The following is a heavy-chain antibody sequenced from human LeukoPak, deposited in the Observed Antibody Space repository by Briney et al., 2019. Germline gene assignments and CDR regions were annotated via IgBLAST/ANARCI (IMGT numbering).Heavy chain of an antibody. CDR2: IYSGVYT. Sequence: AESLRLSCAASGFTVSSNYMSWVRQPPGKGLEWVSVIYSGVYTQDADAVYADSVKGRFTISRDKSKNTLYLQINTLRVEDTAGYYCARVAAAGPFDYWGQGTLLTVSS. J-gene: IGHJ4*02. CDR1: GFTVSSNY. D-gene: IGHD6-13*01. V-gene: IGHV3-66*01. CDR3: ARVAAAGPFDY.